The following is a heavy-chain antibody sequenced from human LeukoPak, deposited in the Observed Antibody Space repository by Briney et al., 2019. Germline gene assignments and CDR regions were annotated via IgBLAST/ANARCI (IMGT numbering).Heavy chain of an antibody. J-gene: IGHJ4*02. CDR3: ATYRQVLLPFES. Sequence: PGGSLRLSCAASGFTFSSYSMNWVRQAPGKGLEWVSSISSSSSYIYCADSVRGRFTISRDNSKSTLSLQMNSLRAEDTAIYYCATYRQVLLPFESWGQGTLVTVSS. CDR1: GFTFSSYS. V-gene: IGHV3-21*04. CDR2: ISSSSSYI. D-gene: IGHD2/OR15-2a*01.